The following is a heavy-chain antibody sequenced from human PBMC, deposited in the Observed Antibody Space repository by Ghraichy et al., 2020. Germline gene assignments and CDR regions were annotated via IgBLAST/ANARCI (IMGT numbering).Heavy chain of an antibody. J-gene: IGHJ4*02. CDR1: GDTFSDSA. CDR2: IIPLFGTL. CDR3: AREGSSTGPSGDYFDY. D-gene: IGHD3-10*01. Sequence: SVKVSCKASGDTFSDSAINWVRQAPGQGLEWMGGIIPLFGTLHYTQNFQGRLTMTADTSTYTVYMELSSLRSDDTAVYYCAREGSSTGPSGDYFDYWGQGTTVTVSP. V-gene: IGHV1-69*06.